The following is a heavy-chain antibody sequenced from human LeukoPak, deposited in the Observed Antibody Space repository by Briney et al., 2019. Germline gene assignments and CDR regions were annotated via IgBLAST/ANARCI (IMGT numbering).Heavy chain of an antibody. J-gene: IGHJ4*02. CDR3: ARENYDSVPPYYFDY. CDR1: GGSINSSNW. D-gene: IGHD3-10*01. Sequence: PSETLSLTCAVSGGSINSSNWWSWVRQPPGKGLEWIGEFYYSGSTNYNPSLKSRVTIAEDKSKNQFSLKLSSVTAADTAVYYCARENYDSVPPYYFDYWGQGTLVTVSS. V-gene: IGHV4-4*02. CDR2: FYYSGST.